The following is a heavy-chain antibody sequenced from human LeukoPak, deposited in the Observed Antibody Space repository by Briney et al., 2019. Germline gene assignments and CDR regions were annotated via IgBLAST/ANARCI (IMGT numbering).Heavy chain of an antibody. V-gene: IGHV4-38-2*02. J-gene: IGHJ4*02. CDR2: IYHSGST. Sequence: SETLSLTCTVSGYSISSGYYWGWIRQPPGKGLEWIGSIYHSGSTYYNPSLKSRVTISVDTSKNQFSLKLSSVTAADTAVYYCARDQAAGDFDYWGQGTLVTVSS. D-gene: IGHD3-10*01. CDR3: ARDQAAGDFDY. CDR1: GYSISSGYY.